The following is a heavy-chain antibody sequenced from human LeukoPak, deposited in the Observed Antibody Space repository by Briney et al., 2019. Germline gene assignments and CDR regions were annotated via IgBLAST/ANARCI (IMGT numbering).Heavy chain of an antibody. CDR1: GLTFSSYD. CDR2: IGTAGDT. D-gene: IGHD3-22*01. CDR3: ARGGYYDSSGYSHTAIIDP. J-gene: IGHJ6*02. Sequence: GGSLRLSCAASGLTFSSYDMHWVRQATGKGLEWVSAIGTAGDTYYPGSVKGRFTISRENAKNSLYLQMNSLRAGDTAVYYCARGGYYDSSGYSHTAIIDPWGQGTTVTVSS. V-gene: IGHV3-13*01.